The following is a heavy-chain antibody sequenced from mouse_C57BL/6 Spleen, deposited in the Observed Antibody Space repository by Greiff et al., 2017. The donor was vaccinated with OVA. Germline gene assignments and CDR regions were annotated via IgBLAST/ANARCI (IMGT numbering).Heavy chain of an antibody. CDR2: IDPSDSET. V-gene: IGHV1-52*01. CDR3: ARSRQLRLPTLFDY. Sequence: QVQLQQPGAELVRPGSSVKLSCKASGYTLTSYWMHWVKQRPIQGLEWIGNIDPSDSETHYNQKFKDKATLTVDKSSSTAYMQLSSLTSEDSAVYYCARSRQLRLPTLFDYWGQGTTLTVSS. D-gene: IGHD3-2*02. J-gene: IGHJ2*01. CDR1: GYTLTSYW.